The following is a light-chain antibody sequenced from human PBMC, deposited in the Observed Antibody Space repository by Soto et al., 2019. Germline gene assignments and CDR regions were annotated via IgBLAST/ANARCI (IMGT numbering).Light chain of an antibody. CDR1: TSDIGGYKY. J-gene: IGLJ1*01. CDR3: CSYARTTHV. Sequence: QSALTQPPSVSGSPGHSVTISCTGTTSDIGGYKYVSWYQQLPGKAPKLMIFDVTKRPSGVPDRFSGSNSGNTASLTISGLQAEDEAIYYCCSYARTTHVFGTGTKLTVL. V-gene: IGLV2-11*01. CDR2: DVT.